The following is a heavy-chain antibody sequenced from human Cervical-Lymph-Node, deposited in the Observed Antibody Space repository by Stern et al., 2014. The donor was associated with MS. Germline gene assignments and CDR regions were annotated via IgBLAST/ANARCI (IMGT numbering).Heavy chain of an antibody. CDR1: GGSVYSYY. J-gene: IGHJ5*02. D-gene: IGHD2-21*02. CDR2: IYYTGST. CDR3: ARQRYGGDPMFDL. Sequence: QVQLQESDPGLVKPSETLSLTCTVSGGSVYSYYWDWIRQPPGKGLEWMGNIYYTGSTNYKPSLKIRVSLALDTSKNQFSLKLTSVTAADTAVYFCARQRYGGDPMFDLWGQGTRVTVSS. V-gene: IGHV4-59*02.